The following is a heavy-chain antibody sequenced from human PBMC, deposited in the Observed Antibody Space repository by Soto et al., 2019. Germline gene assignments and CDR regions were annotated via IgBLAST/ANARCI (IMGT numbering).Heavy chain of an antibody. CDR1: GYSNTGYH. V-gene: IGHV1-2*02. CDR3: ARHRGGDAFDI. CDR2: INPETGGT. D-gene: IGHD3-10*01. J-gene: IGHJ3*02. Sequence: GAALKARWEAWGYSNTGYHVHSGLQAPGQGHEWMGWINPETGGTSYAQKFQGRVTLSRDTSINTAYLELSRLRIDDAAAYFCARHRGGDAFDICGQGT.